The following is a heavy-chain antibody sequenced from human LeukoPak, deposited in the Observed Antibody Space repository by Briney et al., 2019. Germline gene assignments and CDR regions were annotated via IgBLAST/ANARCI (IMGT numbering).Heavy chain of an antibody. J-gene: IGHJ6*03. CDR2: ISSSSSSYI. D-gene: IGHD2-2*02. CDR1: GFTFSSYS. CDR3: ARDLSSTSCYTCYYYMDV. V-gene: IGHV3-21*01. Sequence: NPGGSLRLSCAASGFTFSSYSMNWVRQAPGKGLEWVSSISSSSSSYIYYADSVKGRFTISRDNAKNSLYLQMNSLRAEDTAVYYCARDLSSTSCYTCYYYMDVWGKGTTVTVSS.